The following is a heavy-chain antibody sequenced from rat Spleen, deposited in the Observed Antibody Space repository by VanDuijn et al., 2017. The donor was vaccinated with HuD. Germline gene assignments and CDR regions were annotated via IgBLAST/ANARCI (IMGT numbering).Heavy chain of an antibody. CDR3: ARQGSY. Sequence: EVQLVESDGGLVQPGRSLKLSCAASGFTFSDYYMAWVRQAPTKGLEWVATISYDDSRTYYRDSVKGRFTISRDNAKSTLYLQMDSLRSEHTATYYCARQGSYWGQGVMVTVSS. CDR1: GFTFSDYY. D-gene: IGHD5-1*01. V-gene: IGHV5-29*01. J-gene: IGHJ2*01. CDR2: ISYDDSRT.